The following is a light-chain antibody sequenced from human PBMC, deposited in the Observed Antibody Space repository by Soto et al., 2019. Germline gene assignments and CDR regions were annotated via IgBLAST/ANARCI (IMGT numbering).Light chain of an antibody. CDR2: DAS. J-gene: IGKJ3*01. V-gene: IGKV3-11*01. CDR3: QQRSNWPPMVT. Sequence: EIVLTQSPATLSLSPGERATLSCRASQSVSSYIAWYQQKPGQAPRLLIYDASNRATGIPARFSGSGSGTDFTLTISSLEPEDFAVYYCQQRSNWPPMVTFGPGTKVDIK. CDR1: QSVSSY.